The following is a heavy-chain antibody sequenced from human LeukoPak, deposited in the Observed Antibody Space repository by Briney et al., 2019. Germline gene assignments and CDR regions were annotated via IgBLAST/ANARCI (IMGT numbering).Heavy chain of an antibody. CDR3: AREGGYCSSTSCYWFDP. J-gene: IGHJ5*02. CDR1: GYTFTGYY. D-gene: IGHD2-2*01. Sequence: ASVKVSCKASGYTFTGYYMHWVRQAPGQGLEWMGWINPNSGGTNYAQKFQGRVTMTRDTSISTAYMELRSLRSDDTAVYYCAREGGYCSSTSCYWFDPWGQGTLVTVSS. V-gene: IGHV1-2*02. CDR2: INPNSGGT.